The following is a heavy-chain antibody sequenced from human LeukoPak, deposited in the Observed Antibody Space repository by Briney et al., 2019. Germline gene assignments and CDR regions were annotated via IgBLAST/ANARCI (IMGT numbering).Heavy chain of an antibody. D-gene: IGHD6-19*01. J-gene: IGHJ4*02. V-gene: IGHV1-69*02. Sequence: SVTVSCTASGGTFSSYTISWVRQAPGQGLEWMGRIIPILGIANYAQKFQGRVTITADKSTSTAYMELSSLRSEDTAVYYCARGTRIAVAGHYFDYWGQGTLVTVSS. CDR1: GGTFSSYT. CDR3: ARGTRIAVAGHYFDY. CDR2: IIPILGIA.